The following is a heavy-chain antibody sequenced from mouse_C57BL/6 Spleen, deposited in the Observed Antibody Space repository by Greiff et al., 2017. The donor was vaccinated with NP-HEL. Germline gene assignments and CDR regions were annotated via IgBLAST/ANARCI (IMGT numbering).Heavy chain of an antibody. CDR3: ARDRGYYGSSPSWYFDV. J-gene: IGHJ1*03. V-gene: IGHV5-16*01. D-gene: IGHD1-1*01. CDR1: GFTFSDYY. CDR2: INYDGSST. Sequence: EVKVVESEGGLVQPGSSMKLSCTASGFTFSDYYMAWVRQVPEKGLEWVANINYDGSSTYYLDSLKSRFIISRDNAKNILYLQMSSLKSEDTATYYCARDRGYYGSSPSWYFDVWGTGTTVTVSS.